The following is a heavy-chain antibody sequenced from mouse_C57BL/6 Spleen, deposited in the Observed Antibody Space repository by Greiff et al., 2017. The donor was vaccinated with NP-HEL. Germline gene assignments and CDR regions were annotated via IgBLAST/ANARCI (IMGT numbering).Heavy chain of an antibody. CDR3: ASIYYSNYGRYFDY. D-gene: IGHD2-5*01. Sequence: VQLQQSGAELVKPGASVKISCKASGYAFSSYWMNWVKQRPGKGLEWIGQIYPGDGDTNYNGKFKGKATLTADKSSSTAYMQLSSLTSEDSAVYFCASIYYSNYGRYFDYWGQGTTLTVSS. CDR2: IYPGDGDT. J-gene: IGHJ2*01. V-gene: IGHV1-80*01. CDR1: GYAFSSYW.